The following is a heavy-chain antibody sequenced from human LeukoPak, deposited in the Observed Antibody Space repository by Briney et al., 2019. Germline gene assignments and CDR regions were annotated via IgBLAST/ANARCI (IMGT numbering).Heavy chain of an antibody. CDR2: ISSSSSYI. J-gene: IGHJ4*02. CDR1: GFTFSSYS. CDR3: ARGLGGSYTIIY. Sequence: GGSLRLSCAASGFTFSSYSMNWVRQAPGKGLEWVSSISSSSSYIYYADSVKGRFTISRDNAKNSLYLQMNSLRAEDTAVYYCARGLGGSYTIIYWGRGTLVTVSS. D-gene: IGHD1-26*01. V-gene: IGHV3-21*01.